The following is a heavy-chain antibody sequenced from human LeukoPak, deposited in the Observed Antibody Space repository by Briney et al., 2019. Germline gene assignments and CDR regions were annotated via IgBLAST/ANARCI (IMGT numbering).Heavy chain of an antibody. CDR3: ARGVGGYCSGGSCYSGPNWFDP. D-gene: IGHD2-15*01. V-gene: IGHV4-61*02. CDR2: IYTSGST. Sequence: SETLSLTCTVSGGSISSGTYYWSWIRQPAGKGLEWIGRIYTSGSTNYNPSLKGRVTISVDRSKNQFSLKLSSVTAADTAVYYCARGVGGYCSGGSCYSGPNWFDPWGQGTLVTVSS. CDR1: GGSISSGTYY. J-gene: IGHJ5*02.